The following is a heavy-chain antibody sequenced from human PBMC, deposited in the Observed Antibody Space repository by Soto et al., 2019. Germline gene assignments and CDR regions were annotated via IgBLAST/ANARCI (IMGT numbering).Heavy chain of an antibody. CDR2: INPSGGST. D-gene: IGHD3-3*01. J-gene: IGHJ4*02. CDR3: ARVGHYDFWSGYYPAYFDY. CDR1: GYTFTSCY. V-gene: IGHV1-46*01. Sequence: ASVEVSGEASGYTFTSCYIHWVRQAPGQGLEWMGIINPSGGSTSYAQKFQGRVTMTRDTSTSTVYVELSSLRSEDTAVYYCARVGHYDFWSGYYPAYFDYWGQGTLVTVSS.